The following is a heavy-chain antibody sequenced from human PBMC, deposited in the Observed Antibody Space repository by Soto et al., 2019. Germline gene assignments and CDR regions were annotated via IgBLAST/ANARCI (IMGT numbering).Heavy chain of an antibody. D-gene: IGHD4-17*01. CDR2: INSDGSST. V-gene: IGHV3-74*01. CDR3: ARGPKHGDYDY. CDR1: GFTFSSYW. Sequence: PGGSLRLSCAASGFTFSSYWMHWVRQAPGKGLVWVSRINSDGSSTSYADSVKGRFTISRDNAKNTLYLQMNSLRAEDTAVYYCARGPKHGDYDYWGQGTLVTVSS. J-gene: IGHJ4*02.